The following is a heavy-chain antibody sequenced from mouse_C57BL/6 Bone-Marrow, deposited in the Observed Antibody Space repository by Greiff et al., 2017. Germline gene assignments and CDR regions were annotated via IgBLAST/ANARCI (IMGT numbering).Heavy chain of an antibody. CDR3: TTRSSTVVAPYWYFDV. D-gene: IGHD1-1*01. V-gene: IGHV14-4*01. Sequence: EVQLVESGAELVRPGASVKLSCTASGFNIKDDYMHWVKQRPEQGLEWIGWIDPENGDTEYASKFQGKATITADTSSNTAYLQLRSLTSEDTAVYYCTTRSSTVVAPYWYFDVWGTGTTVTVSS. CDR1: GFNIKDDY. CDR2: IDPENGDT. J-gene: IGHJ1*03.